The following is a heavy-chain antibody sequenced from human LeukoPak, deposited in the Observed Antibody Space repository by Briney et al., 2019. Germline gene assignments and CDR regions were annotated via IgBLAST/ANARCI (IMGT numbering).Heavy chain of an antibody. J-gene: IGHJ3*02. D-gene: IGHD6-25*01. V-gene: IGHV3-15*01. Sequence: PGGSLRLSCAASGFTSNNAWMNWVRQAPGKGLEWVGRIKSKADGGITDYAAPVKGRFTISRDDSKNTLYLQMNSPKTEDTAVYYCSAALAHDAIDIWGQGTMVTVSS. CDR2: IKSKADGGIT. CDR3: SAALAHDAIDI. CDR1: GFTSNNAW.